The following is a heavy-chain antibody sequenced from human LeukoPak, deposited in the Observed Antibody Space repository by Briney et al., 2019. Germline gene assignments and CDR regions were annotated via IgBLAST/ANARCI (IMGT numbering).Heavy chain of an antibody. J-gene: IGHJ4*02. CDR3: ARDRSGGYDWNYFDY. D-gene: IGHD5-12*01. CDR1: GFTFSNYA. V-gene: IGHV3-48*04. CDR2: ISSSSSTI. Sequence: GGSLRLSCAASGFTFSNYAMSWVRQAPGKGLEWVSYISSSSSTIYYADSVKGRFTISRDNAKNSLYLQMNSLRAEDTAVYYCARDRSGGYDWNYFDYWGQGTLVTVSS.